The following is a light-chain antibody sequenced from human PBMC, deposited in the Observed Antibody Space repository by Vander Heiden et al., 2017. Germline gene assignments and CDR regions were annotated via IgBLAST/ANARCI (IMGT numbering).Light chain of an antibody. J-gene: IGKJ2*01. CDR3: QQYNNRPPRYT. CDR2: GAS. CDR1: QSVSSN. V-gene: IGKV3-15*01. Sequence: EIVMTQSPATLSVSPGERATLSCRASQSVSSNLAWYQQKPGQAPRLLIYGASTRATGIPARFSGSRSGTEFTLTISSLQSEDFAVYYCQQYNNRPPRYTFGQGTKLEIK.